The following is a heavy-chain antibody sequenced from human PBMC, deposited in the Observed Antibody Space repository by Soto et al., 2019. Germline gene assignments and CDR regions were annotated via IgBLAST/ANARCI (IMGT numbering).Heavy chain of an antibody. CDR3: AKGPRRLGGPFDY. V-gene: IGHV3-30*18. Sequence: QVQLVESGGGVVQPGGSLRLSCAASGFTFSSYGMQWVRQAPGKGLEWVAVISYDGSNKYYADSVKGRFTISRDNSKNTLYLQMNSLRAEDTAVYYCAKGPRRLGGPFDYWGQGTLVTVSS. J-gene: IGHJ4*02. CDR1: GFTFSSYG. D-gene: IGHD2-15*01. CDR2: ISYDGSNK.